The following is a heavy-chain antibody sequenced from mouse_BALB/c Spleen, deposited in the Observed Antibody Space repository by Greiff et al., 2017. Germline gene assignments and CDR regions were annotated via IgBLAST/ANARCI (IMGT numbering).Heavy chain of an antibody. J-gene: IGHJ4*01. Sequence: VQRVESGPGLVAPSQSLSITCTVSGFSLTGYGVNWVRQPPGKGLEWLGMIWGDGSTDYNSALKSRLSIRKDNSKSQVFLKMNSLQTDDTAWYYCAREVYGNYGGNAMGYWGQGTSVTVSS. V-gene: IGHV2-6-7*01. D-gene: IGHD2-1*01. CDR1: GFSLTGYG. CDR3: AREVYGNYGGNAMGY. CDR2: IWGDGST.